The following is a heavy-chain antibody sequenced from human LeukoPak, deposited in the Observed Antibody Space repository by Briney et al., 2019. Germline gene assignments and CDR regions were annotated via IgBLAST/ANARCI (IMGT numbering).Heavy chain of an antibody. V-gene: IGHV4-34*01. J-gene: IGHJ5*02. CDR1: GGSFRGYY. Sequence: SETLSLTCAVYGGSFRGYYWSWIRQPPGTGLEWIGEVNHSGSTNYNPSLKSRVTLSEDTSKNQFSLKLSSVTAADTAVYYCARGGNIWSGLLGRNWFDPWGQGTLVTVSS. CDR2: VNHSGST. CDR3: ARGGNIWSGLLGRNWFDP. D-gene: IGHD3-3*01.